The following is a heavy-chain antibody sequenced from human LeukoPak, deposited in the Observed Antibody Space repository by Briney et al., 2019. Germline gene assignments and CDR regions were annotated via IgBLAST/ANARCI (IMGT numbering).Heavy chain of an antibody. D-gene: IGHD3-22*01. V-gene: IGHV3-30*02. CDR2: IRYDGSNK. J-gene: IGHJ4*02. CDR1: GFTFSSYG. CDR3: AKDHGPLDYDSSGYGY. Sequence: PGGSLRLSCAASGFTFSSYGMHWVRQAPGKGLEWVAFIRYDGSNKYYADSVKGRFTISRDNSKNTLYLQMNSLRAEDTAVYYCAKDHGPLDYDSSGYGYWGQGTLVTVSS.